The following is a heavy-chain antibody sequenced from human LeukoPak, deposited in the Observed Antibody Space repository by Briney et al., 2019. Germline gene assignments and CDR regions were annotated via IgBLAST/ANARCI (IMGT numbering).Heavy chain of an antibody. CDR2: ISGSGGST. D-gene: IGHD6-19*01. CDR3: AKGGYSSGWYTAQFQH. CDR1: GFTFSSYA. Sequence: GGSLRLSCAASGFTFSSYAMSWVRQAPGKGLEWVSAISGSGGSTYYADSVKGRFTISRDNSKNTLYLQMNSLRAEDTAVYYCAKGGYSSGWYTAQFQHWGQGTLVTVSS. J-gene: IGHJ1*01. V-gene: IGHV3-23*01.